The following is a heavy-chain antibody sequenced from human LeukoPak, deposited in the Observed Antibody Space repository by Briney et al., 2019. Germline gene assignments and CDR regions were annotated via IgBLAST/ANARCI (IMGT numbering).Heavy chain of an antibody. V-gene: IGHV3-23*01. Sequence: GGSLRLSCAASGFTFSSHGMSWVRQAPGKGLEWVSTISGSGDYTYYADSVKGRFTISRDNSKNTLYLQMNSLRAEGTAVYYCARIWDYYFYMDVWGKGTTVTVSS. CDR2: ISGSGDYT. CDR1: GFTFSSHG. CDR3: ARIWDYYFYMDV. J-gene: IGHJ6*03. D-gene: IGHD7-27*01.